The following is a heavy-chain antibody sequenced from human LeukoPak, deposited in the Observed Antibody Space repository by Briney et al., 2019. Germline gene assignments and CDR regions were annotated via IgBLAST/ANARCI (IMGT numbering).Heavy chain of an antibody. CDR2: ISAYNGNT. Sequence: ASVKVSCKASGYTFTSYGISWVRQAPGQGLEWMGWISAYNGNTNYAQKLQGRVTMTTDTSTSTAYMELRSLRSDDTAVYYCARMGGYGDYAYYYYMDVWGKGTTVTVSS. V-gene: IGHV1-18*01. D-gene: IGHD4-17*01. CDR3: ARMGGYGDYAYYYYMDV. J-gene: IGHJ6*03. CDR1: GYTFTSYG.